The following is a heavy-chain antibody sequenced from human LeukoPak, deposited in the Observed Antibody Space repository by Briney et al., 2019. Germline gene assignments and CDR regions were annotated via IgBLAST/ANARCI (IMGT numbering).Heavy chain of an antibody. Sequence: ASVKVSCKASGYTFTSYAMHWVRQAPGQRLEWMGWINAGDGKTKYSQKFQGRVTITRDTSACTAYMELSSLRSEDTAVYYCARDRVYHDILTGYYLRGAYLDYWGQGTLVTVSS. CDR2: INAGDGKT. CDR1: GYTFTSYA. D-gene: IGHD3-9*01. V-gene: IGHV1-3*01. CDR3: ARDRVYHDILTGYYLRGAYLDY. J-gene: IGHJ4*02.